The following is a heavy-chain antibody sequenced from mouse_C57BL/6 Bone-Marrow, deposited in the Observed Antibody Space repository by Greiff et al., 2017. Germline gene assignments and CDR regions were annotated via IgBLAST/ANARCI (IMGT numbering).Heavy chain of an antibody. CDR3: ARSGPLGRSFDY. CDR1: GYTFTSYW. J-gene: IGHJ2*01. V-gene: IGHV1-55*01. Sequence: QVQLKQPGAELVKPGASVKMSCKASGYTFTSYWITWVKQRPGQGLAGIGDIYPTSGRTNYNEKFKSKAILTVDTSSNTAYMQLSSLTSEDSAVFYCARSGPLGRSFDYWGQGTTLTVSS. CDR2: IYPTSGRT. D-gene: IGHD4-1*01.